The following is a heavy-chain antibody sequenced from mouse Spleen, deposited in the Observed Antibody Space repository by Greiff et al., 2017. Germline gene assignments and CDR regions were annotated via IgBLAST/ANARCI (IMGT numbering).Heavy chain of an antibody. CDR1: GFTFSDYY. V-gene: IGHV5-4*02. CDR2: ISDGGSYT. CDR3: ARAHDYLWYFDV. J-gene: IGHJ1*01. Sequence: EVQGVESGGGLVKPGGSLKLSCAASGFTFSDYYMYWVRQTPEKRLEWVATISDGGSYTYYPDSVKGRFTISRDNAKNNLYLQMSSLKSEDTAMYYCARAHDYLWYFDVWGAGTTVTVSS. D-gene: IGHD2-4*01.